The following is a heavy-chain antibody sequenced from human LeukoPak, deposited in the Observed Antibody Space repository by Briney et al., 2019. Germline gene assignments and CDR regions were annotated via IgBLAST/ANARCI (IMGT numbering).Heavy chain of an antibody. CDR2: ISGSADNT. CDR1: GVTLSTYA. Sequence: GGFLRLSCAASGVTLSTYAMSWARQAPGEGLEWVSTISGSADNTNYAEAVKGRFTISRDNSKNTMYLQMNSLRAEDTAVYYCAKQGFGCWGQGTLVTVSS. J-gene: IGHJ4*02. CDR3: AKQGFGC. V-gene: IGHV3-23*01.